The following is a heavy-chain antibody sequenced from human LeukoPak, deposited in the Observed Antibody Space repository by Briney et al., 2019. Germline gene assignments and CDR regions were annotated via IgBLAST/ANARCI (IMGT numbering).Heavy chain of an antibody. CDR1: GGSISSSSYY. Sequence: SETLSLTCTVSGGSISSSSYYWGWIHQPPGKGLEWIGSIYYSGSTYYNPSLKSRVTISVDTSKNQFSLKLSSVTAADTAVYYCARDANFYYYYYYYMDVWGKGTTVTISS. CDR3: ARDANFYYYYYYYMDV. J-gene: IGHJ6*03. CDR2: IYYSGST. V-gene: IGHV4-39*01. D-gene: IGHD4/OR15-4a*01.